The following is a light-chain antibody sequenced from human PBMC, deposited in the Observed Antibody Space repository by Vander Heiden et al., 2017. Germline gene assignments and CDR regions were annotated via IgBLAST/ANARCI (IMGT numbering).Light chain of an antibody. J-gene: IGLJ2*01. CDR3: SSYGGSNNLL. CDR1: SSDVGGYNY. CDR2: EVT. V-gene: IGLV2-8*01. Sequence: QSALTQPPPASGSPGPSVTIPCTGTSSDVGGYNYVSWYQQNPGKAPQLMVYEVTKRPSGVPDRFSGSKSGNTAYLTVSGLQAEDEADYYCSSYGGSNNLLFGGGTKLTVL.